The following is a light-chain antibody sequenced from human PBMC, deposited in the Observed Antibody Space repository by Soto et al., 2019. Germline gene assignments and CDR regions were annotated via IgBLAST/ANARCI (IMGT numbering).Light chain of an antibody. CDR2: DAS. Sequence: EIVLTQSPANLSLSPGERATLSCRASQSVTSYLAWYQQRPGQAPRLLIYDASRRATGIPARFSGSGSGADFTLTISTLEPEDFAVYYCQQRSSWPITFGQGTRLEIK. J-gene: IGKJ5*01. CDR1: QSVTSY. CDR3: QQRSSWPIT. V-gene: IGKV3-11*01.